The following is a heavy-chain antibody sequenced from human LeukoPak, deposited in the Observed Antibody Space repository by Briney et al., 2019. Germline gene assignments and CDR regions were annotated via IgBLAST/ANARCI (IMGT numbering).Heavy chain of an antibody. Sequence: PSETLSLTCAVYGGSFSGYYWSWIRQPPGKGLEWIGEINHSGSTNHNPSLKSRVTISVDTSKNQFSLKLSSVTAADTAVYYCASILRYSGHYYYMDVWGKGTTVTVSS. J-gene: IGHJ6*03. CDR3: ASILRYSGHYYYMDV. D-gene: IGHD1-1*01. CDR2: INHSGST. V-gene: IGHV4-34*01. CDR1: GGSFSGYY.